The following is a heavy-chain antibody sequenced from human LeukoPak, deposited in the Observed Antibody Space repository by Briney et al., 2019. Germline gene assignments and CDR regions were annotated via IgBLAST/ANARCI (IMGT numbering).Heavy chain of an antibody. CDR1: GFTFNNYN. Sequence: GGSLRLSCAASGFTFNNYNMNWVRQAPGKGLEWVSSISSSGSYIYHADSVKGRFTISRDNAKNSLYLQMNSLRAEDTALYYCAREWELLPSAFDIWGQGTMVTVSS. CDR3: AREWELLPSAFDI. J-gene: IGHJ3*02. V-gene: IGHV3-21*04. D-gene: IGHD1-26*01. CDR2: ISSSGSYI.